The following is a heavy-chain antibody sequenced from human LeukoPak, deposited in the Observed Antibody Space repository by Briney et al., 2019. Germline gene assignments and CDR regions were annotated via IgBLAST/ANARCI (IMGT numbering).Heavy chain of an antibody. V-gene: IGHV4-59*08. CDR3: ARGANYDILTGYYGGEGFDY. J-gene: IGHJ4*02. Sequence: SVTLSLTCTVSGGSISSYYWSWIRQHPGKGLEWIGYIYYSGSTNYNPSLKSRVTISVDTSKNQFSLKLSSVTAADTAVYYCARGANYDILTGYYGGEGFDYWGQGTLVTVSS. CDR2: IYYSGST. CDR1: GGSISSYY. D-gene: IGHD3-9*01.